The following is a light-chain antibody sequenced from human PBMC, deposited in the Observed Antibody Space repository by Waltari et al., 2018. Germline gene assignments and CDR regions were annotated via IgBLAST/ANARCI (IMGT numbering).Light chain of an antibody. V-gene: IGKV3-11*01. J-gene: IGKJ1*01. CDR3: QQRINWPRT. CDR2: EAS. Sequence: EIVLTQSPATLSLSPGVRATLSCRASQSVGRYLAWYQQKPGQAPRLLIYEASNRATGIPARFSGSGSGTDFTLTISSLEPEDFAVYHCQQRINWPRTFGQGTKVEI. CDR1: QSVGRY.